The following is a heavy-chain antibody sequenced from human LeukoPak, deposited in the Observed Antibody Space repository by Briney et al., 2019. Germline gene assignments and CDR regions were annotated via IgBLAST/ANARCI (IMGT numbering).Heavy chain of an antibody. CDR3: ARSGGPLNWFDP. CDR2: IIPIFGTA. Sequence: ASVKVSCKASGGTFSSYAISWVRQAPGQGLEWMGGIIPIFGTANYAQKFQGRVTITADESTSTAYMELSSLRSEDTAVYYCARSGGPLNWFDPWGQGTLVTVSS. V-gene: IGHV1-69*13. CDR1: GGTFSSYA. J-gene: IGHJ5*02.